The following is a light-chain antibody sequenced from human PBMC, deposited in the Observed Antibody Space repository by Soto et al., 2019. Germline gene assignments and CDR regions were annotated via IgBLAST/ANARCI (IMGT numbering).Light chain of an antibody. J-gene: IGKJ3*01. CDR1: QSVSID. CDR3: QHRHN. V-gene: IGKV3-11*01. CDR2: DAS. Sequence: EVVLTQSPATLSLSPGDRATLSCRASQSVSIDFAWYQKKPGQAPRLLIYDASNRATGIPARFSCSGSGTDFTLPISSLEPEDVAVYYCQHRHNFGPRTEVDIK.